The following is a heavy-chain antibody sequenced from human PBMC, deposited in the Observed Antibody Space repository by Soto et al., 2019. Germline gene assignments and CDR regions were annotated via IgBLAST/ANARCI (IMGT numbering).Heavy chain of an antibody. V-gene: IGHV4-59*12. J-gene: IGHJ6*02. CDR3: ARERVGHSAMDV. Sequence: QVQLQESGPGLVKPSETLSLMCTVSGGSITNYYWSWIRQSPAKGLEWIGYVSDSGSTKYNPSLKSRVTISVDTSKNQFSLKLTSLTAADTAVYYCARERVGHSAMDVWGQGTTVTVPS. CDR2: VSDSGST. D-gene: IGHD1-26*01. CDR1: GGSITNYY.